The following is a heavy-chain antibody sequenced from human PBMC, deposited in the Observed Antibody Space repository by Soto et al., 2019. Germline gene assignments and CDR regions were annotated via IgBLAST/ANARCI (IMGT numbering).Heavy chain of an antibody. CDR3: ARCYRTMVRGVT. D-gene: IGHD3-10*01. CDR2: IYYSGST. V-gene: IGHV4-30-4*01. Sequence: LSLTCTVSGGSISSGDYYWSWIRQPPGKGLEWIGYIYYSGSTYYNPSLKSRVTISVDTSKNQFSLKLSSVTAADTAVYYCARCYRTMVRGVTWGQGTLVTVSS. CDR1: GGSISSGDYY. J-gene: IGHJ4*02.